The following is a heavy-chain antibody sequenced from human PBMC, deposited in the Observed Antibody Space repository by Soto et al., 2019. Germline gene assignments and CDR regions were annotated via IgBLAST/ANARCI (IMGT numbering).Heavy chain of an antibody. CDR3: AGHGGQWLNWFDP. Sequence: WGSLRLSCAASGFTFSSYDMNWVRQAPGKGLEWVSYISSSSSTIYYADSVKGRFTISRDNAKNSLYLQMNSLRAEDTAVYYCAGHGGQWLNWFDPWGQGILVT. D-gene: IGHD6-19*01. V-gene: IGHV3-48*01. J-gene: IGHJ5*02. CDR2: ISSSSSTI. CDR1: GFTFSSYD.